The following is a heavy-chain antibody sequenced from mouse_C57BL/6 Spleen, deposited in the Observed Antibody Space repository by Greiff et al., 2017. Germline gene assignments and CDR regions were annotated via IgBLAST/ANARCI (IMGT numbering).Heavy chain of an antibody. CDR3: AKGSPPHYYGSSPYYFDY. D-gene: IGHD1-1*01. CDR2: ISSGSSTI. Sequence: DVMLVESGGGLVKPGGSLKLSCAASGFTFSDYGMHWVRQAPEKGLEWVAYISSGSSTIYYADTVKGRFTISRDNAKNTLFLQMTSLRSEDTAMYYCAKGSPPHYYGSSPYYFDYWGQGTTLTVSS. V-gene: IGHV5-17*01. J-gene: IGHJ2*01. CDR1: GFTFSDYG.